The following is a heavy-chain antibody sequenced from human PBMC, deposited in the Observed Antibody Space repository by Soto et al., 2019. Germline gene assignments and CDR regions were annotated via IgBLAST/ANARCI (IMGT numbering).Heavy chain of an antibody. CDR3: ARDRGSYALDY. J-gene: IGHJ4*02. V-gene: IGHV1-18*01. CDR1: GYTFTSYG. Sequence: QVQLVQSGAEVKKPGASVKVSCKASGYTFTSYGISWVRQAPGQGLEWMGWISAKNGNTNYAQKLQGRDNMTTDTSRSTAYLKLRSLRSDATAVYYCARDRGSYALDYWGQGTLVTVSS. CDR2: ISAKNGNT. D-gene: IGHD1-26*01.